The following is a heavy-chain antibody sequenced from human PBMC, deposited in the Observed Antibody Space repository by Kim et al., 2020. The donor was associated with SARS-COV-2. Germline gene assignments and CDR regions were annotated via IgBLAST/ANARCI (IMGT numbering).Heavy chain of an antibody. J-gene: IGHJ6*02. CDR1: GFSFSTYD. V-gene: IGHV3-13*01. CDR3: ARCRGGSCAYYGLDV. CDR2: IGVAGDT. D-gene: IGHD2-15*01. Sequence: GGSLRLSCAASGFSFSTYDMHWVRQATGKGLEWVSGIGVAGDTYYSGSVKGRFTISRENAKNCLYLQMNSLRAGDTALYYCARCRGGSCAYYGLDVWGQG.